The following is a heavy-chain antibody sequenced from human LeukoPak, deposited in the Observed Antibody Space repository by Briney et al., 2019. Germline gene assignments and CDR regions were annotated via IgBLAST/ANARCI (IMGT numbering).Heavy chain of an antibody. CDR1: GFTFTSYW. D-gene: IGHD4-17*01. CDR2: INPDGSQT. J-gene: IGHJ5*02. CDR3: ARDLGYGALDP. Sequence: GGSLRLSCAGSGFTFTSYWMNWVRQAPGKGLEWVALINPDGSQTNYVDSVKGRFTISRDNAENSLYLQMNSLRAEDTAVYYCARDLGYGALDPWGQGTLVTVSS. V-gene: IGHV3-7*01.